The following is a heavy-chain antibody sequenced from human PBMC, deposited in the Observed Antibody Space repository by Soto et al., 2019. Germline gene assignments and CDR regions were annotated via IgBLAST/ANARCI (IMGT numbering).Heavy chain of an antibody. CDR2: IYYSGST. CDR3: ARGYCSGGSCYPI. V-gene: IGHV4-59*01. CDR1: GGSISSYY. Sequence: SETLSLTCTVSGGSISSYYWSWIRQPPGKGLEWIGYIYYSGSTNYNPSLKSRVTISVDTSKNQFSLKLSSVTAADTAVYYCARGYCSGGSCYPIWGQGTMVTVSS. J-gene: IGHJ3*02. D-gene: IGHD2-15*01.